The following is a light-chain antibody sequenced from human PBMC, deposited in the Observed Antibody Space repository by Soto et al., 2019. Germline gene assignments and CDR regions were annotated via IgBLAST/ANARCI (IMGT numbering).Light chain of an antibody. Sequence: QSVLTQPPSVSGAPGQRVTISCTGSSSNIGAGYDVHWYQQLPGTAPKLLIYGNSNRPSGVPDRFSGSKSGTSASLAITGLHDEDEADYYCQSYDSSLSGVVFGGGTKLTF. CDR1: SSNIGAGYD. V-gene: IGLV1-40*01. CDR3: QSYDSSLSGVV. CDR2: GNS. J-gene: IGLJ2*01.